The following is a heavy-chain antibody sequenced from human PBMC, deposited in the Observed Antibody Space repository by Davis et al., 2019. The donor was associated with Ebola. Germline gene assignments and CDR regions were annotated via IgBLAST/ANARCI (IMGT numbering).Heavy chain of an antibody. D-gene: IGHD5-24*01. CDR3: ARDMGEGYIKRGAFDI. V-gene: IGHV1-2*02. CDR2: INPNSGGT. J-gene: IGHJ3*02. Sequence: ASVKVSCKASGYTFTGYYMHWVRQAPGQGLEWMGWINPNSGGTNYAQKFQGRVTMTRDTSISTAYMELSRLRSDDTAVYYCARDMGEGYIKRGAFDIWGQGTMVTVSS. CDR1: GYTFTGYY.